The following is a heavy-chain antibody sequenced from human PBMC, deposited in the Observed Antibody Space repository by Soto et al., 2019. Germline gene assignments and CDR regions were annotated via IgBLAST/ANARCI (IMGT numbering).Heavy chain of an antibody. V-gene: IGHV5-51*01. CDR2: IYPGDSDT. D-gene: IGHD2-2*01. CDR1: GYSFTSYW. Sequence: PGESLKISCKGSGYSFTSYWIGWVRQMPGKGLEWMGIIYPGDSDTRYSPSFQGQVTISADKSISTAYLQWSSLKASDTAMYYCARHYCSSTSCYPVYYYYYRMDVWGQGTTVTVSS. CDR3: ARHYCSSTSCYPVYYYYYRMDV. J-gene: IGHJ6*02.